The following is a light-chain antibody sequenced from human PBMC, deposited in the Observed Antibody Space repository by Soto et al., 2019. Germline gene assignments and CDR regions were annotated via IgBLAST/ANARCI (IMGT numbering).Light chain of an antibody. CDR2: VAS. Sequence: DIQMTQSPSSLSASVGDRVTITCRASQNINNYLNWYQQKSGKAPQVVMYVASSLQSGVPSRFTGGGSGTDFNFTITSLLPEDSATYYCQQSYSVPPTFGQGTKLGIK. CDR1: QNINNY. J-gene: IGKJ2*01. V-gene: IGKV1-39*01. CDR3: QQSYSVPPT.